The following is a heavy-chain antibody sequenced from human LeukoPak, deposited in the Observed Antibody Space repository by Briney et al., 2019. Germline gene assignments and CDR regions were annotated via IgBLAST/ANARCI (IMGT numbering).Heavy chain of an antibody. J-gene: IGHJ6*03. Sequence: GGSLRLSCAASGFTFSDYYMSWIRQAPGKRLEWVSYISSSSSTIYYADSVKGRFTISRDNAKNSLYLQMNSLRAEDTAVYYCARGHYSSSWYSYYYYYYMDVWGKGTTVTISS. CDR2: ISSSSSTI. V-gene: IGHV3-11*04. CDR3: ARGHYSSSWYSYYYYYYMDV. D-gene: IGHD6-13*01. CDR1: GFTFSDYY.